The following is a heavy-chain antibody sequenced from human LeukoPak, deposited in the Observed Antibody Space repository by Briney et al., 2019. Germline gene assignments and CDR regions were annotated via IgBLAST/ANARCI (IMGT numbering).Heavy chain of an antibody. J-gene: IGHJ4*02. CDR3: ATDDVTTGTKTALGY. V-gene: IGHV1-58*01. D-gene: IGHD1-1*01. CDR2: IVVGSGNT. Sequence: SVKVTCKASGFTFTSSAVQWVRQARGQGLEWIGWIVVGSGNTNYAQKFQERVTINRDMSTSTAYMELSSLRSEDTAVYYCATDDVTTGTKTALGYWGQGTLVTVSS. CDR1: GFTFTSSA.